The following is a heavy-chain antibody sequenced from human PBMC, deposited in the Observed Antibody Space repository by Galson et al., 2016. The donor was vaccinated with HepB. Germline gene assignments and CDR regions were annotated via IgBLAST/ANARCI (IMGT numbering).Heavy chain of an antibody. CDR1: RFIFSNSW. Sequence: SLRLSCAASRFIFSNSWTNWVRQAPGKGLEWVANINQDGRESYYVESVKGRFTIPRDFAQNSLYLHMNSLRVEDAALYFCATSHVAAGGTRYFDYWGQGALVTVSS. J-gene: IGHJ4*02. CDR2: INQDGRES. D-gene: IGHD6-13*01. CDR3: ATSHVAAGGTRYFDY. V-gene: IGHV3-7*01.